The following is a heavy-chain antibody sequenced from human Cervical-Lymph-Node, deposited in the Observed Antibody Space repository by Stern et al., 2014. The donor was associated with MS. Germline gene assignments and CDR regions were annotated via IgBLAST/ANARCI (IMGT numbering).Heavy chain of an antibody. Sequence: QVQLVQSGGGVVQPGRSLRLSCAASGFTFSSYGMHWVRQAPGKGLEWVAVIWYDGSNKYYADSVKGRFTISRDNSKNTLYLQMNSLRAEDTAVYYCARDRHDLGYCSGGSCYSPDYWGQGTLVTVSS. CDR2: IWYDGSNK. V-gene: IGHV3-33*01. CDR1: GFTFSSYG. D-gene: IGHD2-15*01. CDR3: ARDRHDLGYCSGGSCYSPDY. J-gene: IGHJ4*02.